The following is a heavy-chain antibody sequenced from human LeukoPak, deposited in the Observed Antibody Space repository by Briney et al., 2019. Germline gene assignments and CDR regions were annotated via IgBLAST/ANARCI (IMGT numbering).Heavy chain of an antibody. D-gene: IGHD5-24*01. J-gene: IGHJ4*02. Sequence: GGSLRLSCAASGFTFSSYTMTWVRQAPGKGLEWVSALSGSGGDAYYADSLRGRFTISRDNSKNTLYLQMGNLRAEDTALYYCAKGTQDGYDYWGQGTLVTVSS. CDR1: GFTFSSYT. V-gene: IGHV3-23*01. CDR3: AKGTQDGYDY. CDR2: LSGSGGDA.